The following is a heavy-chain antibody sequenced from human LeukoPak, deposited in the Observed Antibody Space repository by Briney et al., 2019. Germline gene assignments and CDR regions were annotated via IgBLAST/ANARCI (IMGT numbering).Heavy chain of an antibody. V-gene: IGHV3-21*01. Sequence: GGSLRLSCAASGFTFSSYSMNWVRQAPGKGLEWVSSISSSSSYTYYADSVKGRFTISRDNAKNSLYLQMNSLRAEDTAVYYCARDGGGANNYWGQGTLVTVSS. CDR1: GFTFSSYS. CDR2: ISSSSSYT. J-gene: IGHJ4*02. CDR3: ARDGGGANNY. D-gene: IGHD3-16*01.